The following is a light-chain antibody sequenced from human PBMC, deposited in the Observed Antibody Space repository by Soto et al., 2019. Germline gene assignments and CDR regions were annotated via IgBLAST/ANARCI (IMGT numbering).Light chain of an antibody. CDR2: GAS. J-gene: IGKJ1*01. CDR3: QQYDSSPTT. CDR1: QSVSSN. V-gene: IGKV3-20*01. Sequence: VMTQSPDTLSVSPGERAALSCRASQSVSSNLAWYQQKPGQAPRLLIYGASSRSTGIPDRFSGSGSGTDFTLTISRLEPEDFALYYCQQYDSSPTTFGQGTKVDIK.